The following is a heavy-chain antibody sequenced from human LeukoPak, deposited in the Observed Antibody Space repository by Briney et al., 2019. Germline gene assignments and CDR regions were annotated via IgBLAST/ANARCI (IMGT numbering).Heavy chain of an antibody. CDR2: ISSSSSVI. Sequence: PGGSLRLSCAASGFTFSSYNMNWVRQAPGKGLEWVSLISSSSSVIYYVDSAKGRFTISRDNAKNSLYLQMNSLRAEDTAVYYCARGTTSDYWGQGTLVTVSS. CDR1: GFTFSSYN. V-gene: IGHV3-21*01. D-gene: IGHD1-14*01. J-gene: IGHJ4*02. CDR3: ARGTTSDY.